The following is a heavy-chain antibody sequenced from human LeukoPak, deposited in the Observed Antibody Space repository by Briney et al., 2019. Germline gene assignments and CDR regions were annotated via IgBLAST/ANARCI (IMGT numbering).Heavy chain of an antibody. V-gene: IGHV1-69*05. Sequence: PGGSLRLSCAASGFTFSSYAISWVRQAPGQGLEWMGRIIPIFGTANYAQKFQGRVTITTDESTSTAYMELSSLRSDDTAVYYCASGRERVDGSNDYWGQGTLVTVSS. CDR1: GFTFSSYA. D-gene: IGHD4/OR15-4a*01. CDR3: ASGRERVDGSNDY. CDR2: IIPIFGTA. J-gene: IGHJ4*02.